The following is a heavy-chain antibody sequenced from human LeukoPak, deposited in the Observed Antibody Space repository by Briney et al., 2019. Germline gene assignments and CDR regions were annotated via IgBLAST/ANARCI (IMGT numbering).Heavy chain of an antibody. CDR3: ARASGYCSGGSCRNDAFDI. CDR2: ISYDGSNK. D-gene: IGHD2-15*01. CDR1: GFTFSSYA. Sequence: PGGSLRLSCAASGFTFSSYAMHWVRQAPGKGLEWVAVISYDGSNKYYADSVKGRFTISRDNAKNSLYLQMNSLRAEDTAVYYCARASGYCSGGSCRNDAFDIWGQGTMVTVSS. V-gene: IGHV3-30-3*01. J-gene: IGHJ3*02.